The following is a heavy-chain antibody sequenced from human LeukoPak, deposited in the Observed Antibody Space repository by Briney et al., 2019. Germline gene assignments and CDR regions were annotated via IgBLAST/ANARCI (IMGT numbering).Heavy chain of an antibody. CDR1: GFTFGDYA. Sequence: GRSLRLSCTVSGFTFGDYAMSWVRQAPGKGLEWVGFIGSKAYGGTTEYAASVKGRFTISRDDSKSIAYLQIDSLKTEDTAVYYCTRDPRGSYGPDAFDIWGQGTMVTVSS. CDR3: TRDPRGSYGPDAFDI. V-gene: IGHV3-49*04. J-gene: IGHJ3*02. CDR2: IGSKAYGGTT. D-gene: IGHD1-26*01.